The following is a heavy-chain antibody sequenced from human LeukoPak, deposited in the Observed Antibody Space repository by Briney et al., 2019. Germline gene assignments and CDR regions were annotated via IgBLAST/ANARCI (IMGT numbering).Heavy chain of an antibody. CDR3: ARDSLRGAFVDY. D-gene: IGHD2-21*01. Sequence: GGSLRLSCAASGFTFGNYRMKWIRQAPGKGLEWLSSISASSNDIYYADAVRDRFTISRDNAKNLLYLQMNSLRAEDTAVYYCARDSLRGAFVDYWGQGTLVTVSS. V-gene: IGHV3-21*01. CDR2: ISASSNDI. CDR1: GFTFGNYR. J-gene: IGHJ4*02.